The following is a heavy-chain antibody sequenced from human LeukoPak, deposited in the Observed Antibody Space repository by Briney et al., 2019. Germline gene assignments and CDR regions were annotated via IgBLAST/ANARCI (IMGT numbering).Heavy chain of an antibody. D-gene: IGHD2-15*01. Sequence: ASVKVSCKASGYTFTSYYMHWVRQAPGQGLEWMGIINPSGGGTSYAQKFQGRVTMTRDTSTSTVYMELSSLRSEDTAVYYCARDPQNCSGGSCYLFDYWGQGTLVTVSS. CDR1: GYTFTSYY. CDR2: INPSGGGT. V-gene: IGHV1-46*01. CDR3: ARDPQNCSGGSCYLFDY. J-gene: IGHJ4*02.